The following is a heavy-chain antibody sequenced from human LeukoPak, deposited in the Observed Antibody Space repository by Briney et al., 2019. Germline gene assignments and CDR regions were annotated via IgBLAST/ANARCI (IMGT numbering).Heavy chain of an antibody. CDR2: TSYDGNNK. Sequence: GGPLRLSCAASGFTFSSYGMHWVRQAPGKGLEWVAVTSYDGNNKYYSDSVKGRFTISRDNSKNTLYLQMNSLGAEDTAVYYCATSYCSSTSCPLRYWGQGTLVTVSS. CDR1: GFTFSSYG. J-gene: IGHJ4*02. V-gene: IGHV3-30*03. CDR3: ATSYCSSTSCPLRY. D-gene: IGHD2-2*01.